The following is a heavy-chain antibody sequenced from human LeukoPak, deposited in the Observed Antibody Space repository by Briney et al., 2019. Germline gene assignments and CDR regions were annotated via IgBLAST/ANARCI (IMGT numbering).Heavy chain of an antibody. V-gene: IGHV4-28*01. CDR1: GYSISSNNW. CDR3: ASTVHVAANRGAFDI. D-gene: IGHD2-21*02. J-gene: IGHJ3*02. Sequence: SDTLSLTCAVSGYSISSNNWWAWIRQPPGKGLEWIGYIYYSWNTYYNPYNPSLTSRVTMSVDTSKNQFSLKLDSVTEICTAMSWSASTVHVAANRGAFDIWGQGTMVTVSS. CDR2: IYYSWNT.